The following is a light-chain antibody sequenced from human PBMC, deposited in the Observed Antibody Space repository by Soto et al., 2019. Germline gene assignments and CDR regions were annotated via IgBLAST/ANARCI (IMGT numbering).Light chain of an antibody. CDR2: DVN. CDR1: NSDIGGYNY. J-gene: IGLJ1*01. Sequence: QSALTQPASVSGSPGQSITISCTGTNSDIGGYNYVSWYQQHPGKAPKLMIYDVNNRPSVVSDRFSGSKSGNTASLTISGLQAEDEADYYCSSYTRSNIVFGTGTKLTVL. CDR3: SSYTRSNIV. V-gene: IGLV2-14*01.